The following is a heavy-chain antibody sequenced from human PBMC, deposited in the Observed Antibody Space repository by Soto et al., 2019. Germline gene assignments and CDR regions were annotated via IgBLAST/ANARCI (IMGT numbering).Heavy chain of an antibody. CDR3: ARSPYYDSSGYHPGWFDH. CDR1: GFTFSDYY. J-gene: IGHJ5*02. Sequence: GSLRLSCAASGFTFSDYYMSWIRQAPGKGLEWVSYISSSSSYTNYADSVKGRFTISRDNAKNSLYLQMNSLRAEDTAVYYCARSPYYDSSGYHPGWFDHWGQGTLVTVSS. CDR2: ISSSSSYT. D-gene: IGHD3-22*01. V-gene: IGHV3-11*06.